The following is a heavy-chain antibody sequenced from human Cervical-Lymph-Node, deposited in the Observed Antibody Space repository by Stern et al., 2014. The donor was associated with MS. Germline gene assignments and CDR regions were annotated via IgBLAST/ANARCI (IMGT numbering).Heavy chain of an antibody. CDR2: IYYSGST. D-gene: IGHD4-23*01. CDR1: GGPISSYY. Sequence: QVQLQESGPGLVKPSETLSLTCTVSGGPISSYYWSWIRQPPGKGLEWIGYIYYSGSTNYNPSLKSRVTISVDTSKNQFSLKLSSVTAADTAVYYCARGYGGNPIDYWGQGTLVTV. J-gene: IGHJ4*02. V-gene: IGHV4-59*01. CDR3: ARGYGGNPIDY.